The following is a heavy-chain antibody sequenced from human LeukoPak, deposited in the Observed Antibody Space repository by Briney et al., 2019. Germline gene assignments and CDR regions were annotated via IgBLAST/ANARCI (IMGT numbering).Heavy chain of an antibody. J-gene: IGHJ3*02. D-gene: IGHD3-22*01. V-gene: IGHV7-4-1*02. CDR3: AREGYYYDSSGYSPRAFDI. Sequence: ASVKVSCKASGYTFTSYAMNWVRQAPGQGLEWMGWINTNTGNPTYAQGFTGRFVFSLDTSVSTAYLQISSLKAEDTAVYYCAREGYYYDSSGYSPRAFDIWGQGTMVTVSS. CDR1: GYTFTSYA. CDR2: INTNTGNP.